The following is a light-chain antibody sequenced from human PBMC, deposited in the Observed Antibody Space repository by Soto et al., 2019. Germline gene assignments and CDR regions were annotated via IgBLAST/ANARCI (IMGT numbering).Light chain of an antibody. J-gene: IGLJ1*01. CDR3: QSYDSSLSGPGDV. V-gene: IGLV2-11*01. CDR2: GVS. Sequence: HSVLTKPRSVSGLPGQSVTISCTRTSSDVGGDNDVSWYQQHPGKAPKLIIYGVSNRPSGVPDRFSGSKSGTSASLAITGLQAEDEADYYCQSYDSSLSGPGDVFGTGTKVTVL. CDR1: SSDVGGDND.